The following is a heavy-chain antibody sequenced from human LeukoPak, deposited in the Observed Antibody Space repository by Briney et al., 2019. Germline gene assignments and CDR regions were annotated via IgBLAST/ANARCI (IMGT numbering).Heavy chain of an antibody. CDR1: GFTFSNFA. V-gene: IGHV3-23*01. D-gene: IGHD3-10*01. CDR3: AKDSFRGVIITSWDF. Sequence: GGSLRLSCAASGFTFSNFAMSWVRQAPGKGLEWVSTISGNGGSTYYADSVKGRFTISRDNSKNTLYLQMNSLRAEDTAVYYCAKDSFRGVIITSWDFWGQGTLVTVSS. J-gene: IGHJ4*02. CDR2: ISGNGGST.